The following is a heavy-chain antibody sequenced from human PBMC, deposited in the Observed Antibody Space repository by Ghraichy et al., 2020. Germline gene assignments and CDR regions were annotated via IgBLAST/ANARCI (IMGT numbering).Heavy chain of an antibody. D-gene: IGHD3-3*01. CDR1: GFSLSNARMG. J-gene: IGHJ4*02. V-gene: IGHV2-26*01. CDR3: ARTDYDFWSGYYGN. CDR2: IFSNDEK. Sequence: SGPTLVKPTETLTLTCTVSGFSLSNARMGVSWIRQPPGKALEWLAHIFSNDEKSYSTSLKSRLTISKDTSKSQVVLTMTNMDPVDIATYYCARTDYDFWSGYYGNWGQGTLVTVSS.